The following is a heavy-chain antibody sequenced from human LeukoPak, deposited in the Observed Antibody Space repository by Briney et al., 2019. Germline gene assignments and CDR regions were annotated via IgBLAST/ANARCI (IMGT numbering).Heavy chain of an antibody. Sequence: GGSLRLSCAASGFTFSSYSMNWVRQAPGKGLEWVSSISSSSSYIYYADSVKGRFAISRDNAKNSLHLQMNSLRAEDTAVYYCARDHYYDSSKGWIDYWGQGTLVTVSS. CDR3: ARDHYYDSSKGWIDY. J-gene: IGHJ4*02. CDR2: ISSSSSYI. D-gene: IGHD3-22*01. V-gene: IGHV3-21*01. CDR1: GFTFSSYS.